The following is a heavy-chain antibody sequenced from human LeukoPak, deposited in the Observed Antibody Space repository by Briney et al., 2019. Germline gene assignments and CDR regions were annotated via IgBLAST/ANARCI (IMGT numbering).Heavy chain of an antibody. CDR3: ARLILPGYKGAIAGAFDV. V-gene: IGHV1-2*02. D-gene: IGHD5-18*01. Sequence: ASVKVSCEASGYNFNGYYIFWVRQAPGQGLEWMGWVWPINGVTTYAQTFRDRVTMTSDTSINTVYMELSRLTSNDTAVYCCARLILPGYKGAIAGAFDVWGRGTLVTVSS. CDR1: GYNFNGYY. J-gene: IGHJ2*01. CDR2: VWPINGVT.